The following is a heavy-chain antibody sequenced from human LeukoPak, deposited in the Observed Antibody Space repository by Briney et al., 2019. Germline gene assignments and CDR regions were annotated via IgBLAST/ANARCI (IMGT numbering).Heavy chain of an antibody. J-gene: IGHJ6*02. CDR2: INTNTGIP. CDR3: AREVRQWLDWYGMDV. D-gene: IGHD6-19*01. CDR1: EYTFTKYG. V-gene: IGHV7-4-1*02. Sequence: GASVKVSCKASEYTFTKYGMHWVRQVPGQGLERIGWINTNTGIPTYAQGFTGRFVFSLDTSVSTAYLQISSLKAEDTAVYYCAREVRQWLDWYGMDVWGQGTTVTVSS.